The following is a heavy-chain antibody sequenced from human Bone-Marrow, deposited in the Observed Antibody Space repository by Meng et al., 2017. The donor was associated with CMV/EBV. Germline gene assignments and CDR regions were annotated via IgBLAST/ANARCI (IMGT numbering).Heavy chain of an antibody. D-gene: IGHD1-26*01. CDR1: GYTFIDHF. V-gene: IGHV1-2*02. J-gene: IGHJ5*02. CDR3: GRGVGSIDPRFDP. Sequence: CKASGYTFIDHFMHWGRQAPGQGLEWMGWINPNNGDTSYAQKFQGRVTMTRDKSITTVYMDLNRLTSDDTAFYYCGRGVGSIDPRFDPWGQGTLVTVSS. CDR2: INPNNGDT.